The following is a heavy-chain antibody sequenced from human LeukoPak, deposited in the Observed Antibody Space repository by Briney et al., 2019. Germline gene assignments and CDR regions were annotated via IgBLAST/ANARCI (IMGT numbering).Heavy chain of an antibody. D-gene: IGHD6-13*01. CDR3: ARSKSSSWYFDY. CDR1: GYSISSGYY. V-gene: IGHV4-38-2*01. Sequence: SETLSLTCAVSGYSISSGYYWGWIRQPPGKGLEWIGSIYHSGGTYCNPSLKSRVTISVDTSKNQFSLKLSSVTAADTAVYYCARSKSSSWYFDYWGQGTLVTVSS. CDR2: IYHSGGT. J-gene: IGHJ4*02.